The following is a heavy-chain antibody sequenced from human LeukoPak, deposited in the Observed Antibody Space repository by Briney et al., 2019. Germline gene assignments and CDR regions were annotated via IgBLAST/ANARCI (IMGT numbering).Heavy chain of an antibody. CDR3: ARYIVVVQAARVGAFDI. D-gene: IGHD2-2*01. J-gene: IGHJ3*02. CDR1: VGTFSSYA. Sequence: ASVKVSCKASVGTFSSYAISWVRQAPGQGLEWMGGIIPIFGTANYAQKFQGRVTITADESTSTAYMELSSLRSEDTAVYYCARYIVVVQAARVGAFDIWGQGTMVTVSS. V-gene: IGHV1-69*13. CDR2: IIPIFGTA.